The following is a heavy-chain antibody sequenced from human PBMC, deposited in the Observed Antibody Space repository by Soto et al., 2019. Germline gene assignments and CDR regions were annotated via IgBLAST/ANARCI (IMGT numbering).Heavy chain of an antibody. Sequence: SETLSLTCTVSGGSISSSSYYWGWIRQPPGKGLEWIGSIYYSGSTYYNPSLKSRVTISVDTSKNQFSLKLSSVTAADTAVYYCARRGMSSYGGVDYWGQGTLVTVSS. J-gene: IGHJ4*02. CDR3: ARRGMSSYGGVDY. CDR1: GGSISSSSYY. CDR2: IYYSGST. V-gene: IGHV4-39*01. D-gene: IGHD2-8*01.